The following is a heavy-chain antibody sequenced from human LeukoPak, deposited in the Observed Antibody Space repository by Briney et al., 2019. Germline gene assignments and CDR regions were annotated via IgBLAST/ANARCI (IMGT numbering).Heavy chain of an antibody. D-gene: IGHD3-10*01. J-gene: IGHJ4*02. CDR1: GFIFSKYG. CDR3: AKDRSGTYYSAFEY. V-gene: IGHV3-30*02. CDR2: IPYDESNK. Sequence: PGGSLRLSCAASGFIFSKYGMNWVRQAPGKGLEWVAFIPYDESNKYYTNSVKGRFTISRDNSKNTLYLQMNSLRAEDTAVYYCAKDRSGTYYSAFEYWGQGTLVTVSS.